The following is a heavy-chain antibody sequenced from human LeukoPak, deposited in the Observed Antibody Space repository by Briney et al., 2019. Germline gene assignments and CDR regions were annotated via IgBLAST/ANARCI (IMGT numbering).Heavy chain of an antibody. J-gene: IGHJ1*01. CDR2: INAGNGNT. V-gene: IGHV1-3*01. D-gene: IGHD1-14*01. CDR1: GYTFTSYA. CDR3: ARTEPSKYFQH. Sequence: VASVKVSCKASGYTFTSYAMHWVRQAPGQRLEWMGWINAGNGNTKYSQKFQGRVTITADESTSTAYMELSSLRSEDTAVYYCARTEPSKYFQHWGQGTLVTVSS.